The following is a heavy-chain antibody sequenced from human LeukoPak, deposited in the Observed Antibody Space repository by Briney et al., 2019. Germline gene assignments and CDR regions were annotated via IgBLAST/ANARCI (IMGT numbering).Heavy chain of an antibody. CDR2: IIPIFGTA. CDR1: GGTFSSYA. Sequence: SVKVSCKASGGTFSSYAISWVRQAPGQGLEWMGGIIPIFGTANYAQKFQGRVTITADESTSTAYMEQSSLRSEDTAVYYCARYSSSWYQADYWGQGTLVTVSS. V-gene: IGHV1-69*13. CDR3: ARYSSSWYQADY. J-gene: IGHJ4*02. D-gene: IGHD6-13*01.